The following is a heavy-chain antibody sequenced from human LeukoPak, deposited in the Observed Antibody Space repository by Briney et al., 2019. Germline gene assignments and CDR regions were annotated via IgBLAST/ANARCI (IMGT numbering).Heavy chain of an antibody. D-gene: IGHD5-18*01. V-gene: IGHV4-34*01. CDR1: GGSFSGYY. CDR3: ARVQGPGYSYGSLALRAHLSSSFDY. J-gene: IGHJ4*02. CDR2: NNHSGST. Sequence: KPSETLSLSCAVYGGSFSGYYWSWIRQPPGKGLEWVGENNHSGSTNYNPSLKSRVTISVDTSKNQFSLKLSSVTAADTAVYYCARVQGPGYSYGSLALRAHLSSSFDYWGQGTLVTVSS.